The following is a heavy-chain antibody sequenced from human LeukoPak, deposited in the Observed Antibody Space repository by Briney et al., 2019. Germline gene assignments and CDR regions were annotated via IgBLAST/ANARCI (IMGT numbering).Heavy chain of an antibody. Sequence: GGSLRLSCAASGFTFSNFAMNWVRQAPGKGLEWVSTISGSGGSTYYADSVKGRFTISRDNSKNTLYLRMNSLRAEDTAVYYCAKMVHTEQWLVPFDYWGQGTLVTVSS. V-gene: IGHV3-23*01. CDR3: AKMVHTEQWLVPFDY. D-gene: IGHD6-19*01. J-gene: IGHJ4*02. CDR2: ISGSGGST. CDR1: GFTFSNFA.